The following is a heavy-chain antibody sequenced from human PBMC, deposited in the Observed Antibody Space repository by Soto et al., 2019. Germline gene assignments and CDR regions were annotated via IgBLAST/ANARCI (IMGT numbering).Heavy chain of an antibody. CDR1: GFTFSSYS. Sequence: EVQLVESGGGLVKPGGSLRLSCAASGFTFSSYSMNWVRQAPGKGLEWVSSISSSSSYIYYAASVKGLFTISRDNAKNSLYLQMNSLRAEDTAVYYCAREWELLSSWFDPWGQGTLVTVSS. CDR3: AREWELLSSWFDP. V-gene: IGHV3-21*01. J-gene: IGHJ5*02. CDR2: ISSSSSYI. D-gene: IGHD1-26*01.